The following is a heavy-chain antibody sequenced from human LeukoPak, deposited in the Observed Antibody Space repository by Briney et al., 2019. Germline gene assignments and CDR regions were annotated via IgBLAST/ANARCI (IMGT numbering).Heavy chain of an antibody. V-gene: IGHV4-59*08. CDR2: IYYSGST. D-gene: IGHD3-16*01. Sequence: PSETLSHTCTVSGGSISSYYWSWIRQPPGKGLEWIGYIYYSGSTNYNPSLKSRVTISVDTSKNQFSLKLSSVTAADTAVYYCARLVWGSFDYWGQGTLVTVSS. CDR1: GGSISSYY. J-gene: IGHJ4*02. CDR3: ARLVWGSFDY.